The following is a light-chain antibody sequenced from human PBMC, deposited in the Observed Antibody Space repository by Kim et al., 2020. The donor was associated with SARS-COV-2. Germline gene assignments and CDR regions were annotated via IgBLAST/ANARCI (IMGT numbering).Light chain of an antibody. J-gene: IGKJ4*01. CDR2: GAS. CDR3: KEYNNWPPLT. Sequence: EIVMTQSPATLSLSPGERATLSCRASQCVSSNLAWYQQKPGQAPRLLIYGASTRATGIPARFSGSGSGTEFTLTISSLQSEDFAVYYCKEYNNWPPLTFGGGRKVDSK. CDR1: QCVSSN. V-gene: IGKV3-15*01.